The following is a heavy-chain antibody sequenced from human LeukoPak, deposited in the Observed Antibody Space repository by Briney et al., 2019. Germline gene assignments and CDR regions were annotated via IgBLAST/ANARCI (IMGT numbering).Heavy chain of an antibody. CDR3: ARDRYDILTGYDHHFDY. Sequence: KPGGSLRLSCAASGFTVSSNYMSWVRQAPGKGLEWVSSISSSSSYIYYADSVKGRFTISRDNAKNSLYLQMNSLRAEDTSVYYCARDRYDILTGYDHHFDYWGQGTLVTVSS. CDR1: GFTVSSNY. CDR2: ISSSSSYI. J-gene: IGHJ4*02. V-gene: IGHV3-21*01. D-gene: IGHD3-9*01.